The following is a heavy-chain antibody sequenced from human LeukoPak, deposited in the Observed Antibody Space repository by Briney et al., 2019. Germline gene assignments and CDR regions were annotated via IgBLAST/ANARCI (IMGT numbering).Heavy chain of an antibody. Sequence: ASVKVSCKASGYTFTSYDINGVRQPPGQGLEGVGWMNPNSGKTGYAQKFQGRVSMTRNTTISTAYMELSSLRSEDTAVYYCAGGGNVYNWNYAKYWGQGTLVTVSS. CDR2: MNPNSGKT. CDR1: GYTFTSYD. V-gene: IGHV1-8*01. J-gene: IGHJ4*02. D-gene: IGHD1-7*01. CDR3: AGGGNVYNWNYAKY.